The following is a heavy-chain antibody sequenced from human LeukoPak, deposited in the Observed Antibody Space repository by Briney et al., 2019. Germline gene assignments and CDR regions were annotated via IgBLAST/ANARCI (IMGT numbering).Heavy chain of an antibody. CDR2: IYYSGST. D-gene: IGHD1-26*01. CDR1: GGSISSGDYY. CDR3: AREDSRRSRGAFGI. Sequence: SQTLSLTCTVSGGSISSGDYYWSWIRQPPGKGLEWIGYIYYSGSTYYNPSLKSRVTISVDTSKNQFSLKLSSVTAADTAVYYCAREDSRRSRGAFGIWGQGTMVTVSS. J-gene: IGHJ3*02. V-gene: IGHV4-30-4*01.